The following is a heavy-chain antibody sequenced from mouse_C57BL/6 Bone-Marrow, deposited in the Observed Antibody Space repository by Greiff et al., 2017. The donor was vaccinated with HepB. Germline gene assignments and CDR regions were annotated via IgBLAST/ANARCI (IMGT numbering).Heavy chain of an antibody. CDR2: ISSGGDYI. J-gene: IGHJ2*01. D-gene: IGHD2-4*01. CDR1: GFTFSSYA. V-gene: IGHV5-9-1*02. Sequence: EVKLVESGEGLVKPGGSLKLSCAASGFTFSSYAMSWVRQTPEKRLEWVAYISSGGDYIYYADTVKGRFTISRDNARNTLYLQMSSLKSEDTAMYDCTRDDYDGGGYFDYWGQGTTLTVSS. CDR3: TRDDYDGGGYFDY.